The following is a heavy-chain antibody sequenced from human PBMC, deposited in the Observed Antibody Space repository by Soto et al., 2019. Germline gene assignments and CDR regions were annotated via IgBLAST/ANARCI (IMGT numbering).Heavy chain of an antibody. CDR3: ASLKNWGGEGFSY. J-gene: IGHJ4*02. CDR2: IYTSGST. Sequence: QVQLQESGPGLVKPSETLSLTCTVSGGSISSYYWSWIRQPAGKGLEWIGRIYTSGSTNYNPSLKSRVTMSVATSKNQCSLKLSSVTAADTAVYYCASLKNWGGEGFSYWGQGTLVTVSS. V-gene: IGHV4-4*07. CDR1: GGSISSYY. D-gene: IGHD7-27*01.